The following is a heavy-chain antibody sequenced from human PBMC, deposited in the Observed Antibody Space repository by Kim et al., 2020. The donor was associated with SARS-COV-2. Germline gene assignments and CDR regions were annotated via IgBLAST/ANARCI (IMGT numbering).Heavy chain of an antibody. J-gene: IGHJ5*02. V-gene: IGHV1-69*01. CDR3: ATYDYGDYGGWFDT. D-gene: IGHD4-17*01. Sequence: AQKFQGRVTITADESTSTAYMELSSLRSEDTAVYYCATYDYGDYGGWFDTWGQGTLVTVSS.